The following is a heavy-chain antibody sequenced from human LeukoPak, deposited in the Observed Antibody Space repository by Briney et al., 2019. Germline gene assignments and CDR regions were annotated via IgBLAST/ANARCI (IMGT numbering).Heavy chain of an antibody. V-gene: IGHV4-39*07. D-gene: IGHD4-17*01. J-gene: IGHJ6*02. CDR2: IYYSGST. CDR3: ASLPTVTTPDYYYGMDV. CDR1: GGSISSSSYY. Sequence: SETLSLTCTVSGGSISSSSYYWGWIRQPPGKRLEWIGSIYYSGSTYYNPSLKSRVTISVDTSKNQFSLKLSSVTAADTAVYYCASLPTVTTPDYYYGMDVWGQGTTVTVSS.